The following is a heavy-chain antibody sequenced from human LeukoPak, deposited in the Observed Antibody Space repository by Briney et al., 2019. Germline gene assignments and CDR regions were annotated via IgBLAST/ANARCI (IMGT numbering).Heavy chain of an antibody. Sequence: GGSLRLSCTASGFTLSNYSMNWVRQAPGKGLEWVAFISSSSSYIFYADSLKGRFTISRDNAKNSLYLQMNSLRADDTAVYYCARAVAGTLDYWGQGTLVTVSS. CDR3: ARAVAGTLDY. D-gene: IGHD6-19*01. CDR1: GFTLSNYS. V-gene: IGHV3-21*01. CDR2: ISSSSSYI. J-gene: IGHJ4*02.